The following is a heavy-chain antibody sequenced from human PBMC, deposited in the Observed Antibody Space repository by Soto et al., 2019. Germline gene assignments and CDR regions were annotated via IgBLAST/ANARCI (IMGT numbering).Heavy chain of an antibody. CDR2: MNPHSGYT. V-gene: IGHV1-8*01. Sequence: ASVKVSCKASGYTFTTYDINWVRQAPGQGLEWMGWMNPHSGYTGYAQKFQGRVSMTRNTSITTAYMELNSLRSDDMANYYCARGYSGPWGQGTLVTVSS. J-gene: IGHJ5*01. CDR3: ARGYSGP. D-gene: IGHD6-19*01. CDR1: GYTFTTYD.